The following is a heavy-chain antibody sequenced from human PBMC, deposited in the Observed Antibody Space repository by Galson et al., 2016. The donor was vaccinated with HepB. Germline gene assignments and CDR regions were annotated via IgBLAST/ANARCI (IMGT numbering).Heavy chain of an antibody. CDR3: ARATVAVPAGISYGLAG. J-gene: IGHJ6*02. CDR2: ISVYSGHT. D-gene: IGHD2-2*01. CDR1: GYTFTDYG. V-gene: IGHV1-18*01. Sequence: SVKVSCKASGYTFTDYGINWVRQAPGQGLEWMGWISVYSGHTKYAQELQGRVTMTTDTSTSTAYMELRSLRSDDTALYYCARATVAVPAGISYGLAGWGQGTTVTVSS.